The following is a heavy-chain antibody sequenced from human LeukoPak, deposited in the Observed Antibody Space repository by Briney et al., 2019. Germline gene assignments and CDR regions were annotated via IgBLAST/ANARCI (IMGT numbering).Heavy chain of an antibody. D-gene: IGHD5-18*01. J-gene: IGHJ4*02. Sequence: PGGSLRLSCAAPGFTFSSYAMHWVRQAPGKGLEWVAVISYDGSNKYYADSVKGRFTISRDNSKNTLYLQMNSLRAEYTAVYYCASDFTFSIQLDYWGQGTLVTVSS. CDR1: GFTFSSYA. CDR2: ISYDGSNK. CDR3: ASDFTFSIQLDY. V-gene: IGHV3-30-3*01.